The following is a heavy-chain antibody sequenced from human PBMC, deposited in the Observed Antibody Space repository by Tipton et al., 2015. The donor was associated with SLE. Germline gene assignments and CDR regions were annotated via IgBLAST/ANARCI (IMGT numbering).Heavy chain of an antibody. CDR2: INHSGIT. CDR3: ARVSTEGLHFDQ. J-gene: IGHJ4*02. Sequence: TLSLTCTVSGASVSSHYWNWIRQTPGKGLGWIGEINHSGITNYKSSFKGRVTTSIDTSKNEFSLNLTSVTASDTAVYYCARVSTEGLHFDQWGQGTLVTVSS. D-gene: IGHD4-17*01. V-gene: IGHV4-34*01. CDR1: GASVSSHY.